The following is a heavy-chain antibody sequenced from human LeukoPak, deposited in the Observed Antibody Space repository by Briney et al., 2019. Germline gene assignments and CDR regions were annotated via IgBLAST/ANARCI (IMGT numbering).Heavy chain of an antibody. CDR1: GFTFDDHA. J-gene: IGHJ4*02. CDR3: AKEGYGDNTMSY. V-gene: IGHV3-43*02. CDR2: ISGDGGST. Sequence: GGSLRLSCAASGFTFDDHAMHWVRQAPGKGLEWVSLISGDGGSTYYADSVKGRFTISRDNSKNSLYLQMNSLRTEDTALYYCAKEGYGDNTMSYWGQGTLVTVSS. D-gene: IGHD4/OR15-4a*01.